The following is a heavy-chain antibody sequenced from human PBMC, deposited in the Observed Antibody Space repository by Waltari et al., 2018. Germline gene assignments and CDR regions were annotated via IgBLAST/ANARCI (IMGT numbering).Heavy chain of an antibody. J-gene: IGHJ5*02. Sequence: QGQLVQSGAEVKKPGASVKVSCKASGYIFSGYFIHWLRRARGEGLGVMGRIDPENGGTTDAQKCQGRLTITRDISVTTTYMELGSLRSEDTAVYYCVRNFPDFAHWGQGTLVTVSS. CDR1: GYIFSGYF. CDR3: VRNFPDFAH. CDR2: IDPENGGT. V-gene: IGHV1-2*06.